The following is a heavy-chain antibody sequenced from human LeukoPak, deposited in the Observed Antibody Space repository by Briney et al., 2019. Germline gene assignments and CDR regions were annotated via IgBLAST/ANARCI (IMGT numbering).Heavy chain of an antibody. CDR3: ARPGDGSKQQLVKFDY. Sequence: ASVKVSCKASGYTFTSYGISWVRQAPGQGLEWMGWISAYNGNTNYAQKLQGRVTMTTDTSTSTAYMELRSLRSDDTAVYYCARPGDGSKQQLVKFDYWGQGTLVTVSS. CDR2: ISAYNGNT. CDR1: GYTFTSYG. D-gene: IGHD6-13*01. V-gene: IGHV1-18*01. J-gene: IGHJ4*02.